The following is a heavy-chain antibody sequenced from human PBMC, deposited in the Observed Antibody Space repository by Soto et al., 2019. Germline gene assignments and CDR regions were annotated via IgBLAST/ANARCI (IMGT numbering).Heavy chain of an antibody. V-gene: IGHV3-48*03. CDR2: ISGSGYTI. CDR3: ASGIVDTAMVPNDY. D-gene: IGHD5-18*01. CDR1: GFTFCSFL. J-gene: IGHJ4*02. Sequence: GGSLRLSCEASGFTFCSFLMNWVRQAPGRGLEWISHISGSGYTIYYADSVKGRFTISRDNAKNSLYLQMNSLRAEDTAVYYCASGIVDTAMVPNDYWAQGTLVTVSS.